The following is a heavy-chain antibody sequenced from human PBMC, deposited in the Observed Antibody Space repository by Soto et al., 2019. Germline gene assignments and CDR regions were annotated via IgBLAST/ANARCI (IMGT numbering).Heavy chain of an antibody. CDR3: AGGGKGDNVGYRDFEL. V-gene: IGHV1-46*03. CDR1: GYTFTTYY. J-gene: IGHJ2*01. CDR2: INAGGVST. D-gene: IGHD2-21*02. Sequence: QVQLVQSGAEVTKPGASVEVSCKAYGYTFTTYYIHWVRHPPGQGLEWMGVINAGGVSTKFAKKVQDRVTLTRDTSTSTVCIDRISLRSEETTVYFCAGGGKGDNVGYRDFELWGRGTLVTVSP.